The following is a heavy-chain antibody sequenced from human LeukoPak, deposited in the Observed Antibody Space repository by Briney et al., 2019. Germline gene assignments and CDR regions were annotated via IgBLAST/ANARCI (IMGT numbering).Heavy chain of an antibody. CDR2: IYYSGST. V-gene: IGHV4-30-4*08. Sequence: PSETLSLTCTVSGGSISSGDYYWRWVRQPPGTGLEWIGYIYYSGSTYYNPSLKSRVTISVDTSKNQFSLKMSSVTAADTAVYYCARSYCSSSSCYNPYFDYWGQGTLVTVSS. CDR1: GGSISSGDYY. CDR3: ARSYCSSSSCYNPYFDY. J-gene: IGHJ4*02. D-gene: IGHD2-2*02.